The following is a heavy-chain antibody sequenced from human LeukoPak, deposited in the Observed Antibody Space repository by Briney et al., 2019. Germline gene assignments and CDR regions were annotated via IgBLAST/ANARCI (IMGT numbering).Heavy chain of an antibody. CDR1: GFIFRDHS. CDR3: VRALGGSDDY. V-gene: IGHV3-74*01. D-gene: IGHD1-26*01. Sequence: PGGSLRLSCAASGFIFRDHSMHWARQIPGKGLVWLSRINPDGSTNYADSVKGRFTISRDNAKNTLYLQMRSLRVDDSSLYFCVRALGGSDDYWGQGTLVTVSS. J-gene: IGHJ4*02. CDR2: INPDGST.